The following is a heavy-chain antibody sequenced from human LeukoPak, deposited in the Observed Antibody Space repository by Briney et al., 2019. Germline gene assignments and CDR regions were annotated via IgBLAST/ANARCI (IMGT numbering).Heavy chain of an antibody. CDR1: GFTFDDYA. V-gene: IGHV3-9*01. D-gene: IGHD3-10*01. CDR3: AKDRGMVRGVLGYNWYFDL. CDR2: ISWNSGSI. J-gene: IGHJ2*01. Sequence: PGGSLRLSCAASGFTFDDYAMHWVRQVPGKGLEWVSGISWNSGSIGYADSVKGRFTISRDNAKNSLYLQMNSLRAEDTALYYCAKDRGMVRGVLGYNWYFDLWGRGTLVTVSS.